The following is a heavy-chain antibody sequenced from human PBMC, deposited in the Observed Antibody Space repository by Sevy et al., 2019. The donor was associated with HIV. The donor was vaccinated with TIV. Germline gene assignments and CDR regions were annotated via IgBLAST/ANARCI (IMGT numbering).Heavy chain of an antibody. Sequence: GGSLRLSCAASGFTFSSYSMNWVRQAPGKGLEWVSYISSSSSTIYYADSVKGRFTISRDNAKNSLYLQMNSLRDEDTAVYYCARDSKISVWYYDSSGPSGIDYWGQGTLVTVSS. CDR3: ARDSKISVWYYDSSGPSGIDY. V-gene: IGHV3-48*02. CDR2: ISSSSSTI. J-gene: IGHJ4*02. CDR1: GFTFSSYS. D-gene: IGHD3-22*01.